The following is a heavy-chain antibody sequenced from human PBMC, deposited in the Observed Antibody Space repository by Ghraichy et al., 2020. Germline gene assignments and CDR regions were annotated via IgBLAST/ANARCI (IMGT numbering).Heavy chain of an antibody. D-gene: IGHD6-13*01. Sequence: ASVKVSCKASGYTFTGYYMHWVRQAPGQGLEWMGRINPNSGGTNYAQKFQGRVTMTRDTSISTAYMELSRLRSDDTAVYYCARATRGLIAAAGTSDYWGQGTLVIVSS. CDR2: INPNSGGT. J-gene: IGHJ4*02. CDR3: ARATRGLIAAAGTSDY. V-gene: IGHV1-2*06. CDR1: GYTFTGYY.